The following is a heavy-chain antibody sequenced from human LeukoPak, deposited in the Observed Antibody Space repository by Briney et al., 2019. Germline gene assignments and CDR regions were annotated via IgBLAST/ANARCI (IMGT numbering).Heavy chain of an antibody. CDR1: GFTFSDYG. D-gene: IGHD6-19*01. CDR2: IQYDGNYK. Sequence: GGSLRLSCVASGFTFSDYGMHWVRQTPGKGLEWVAFIQYDGNYKQHADSVKGRFTISRDNAKNSLSLQMNSLRAEDTAVYYCIVFAVTGTLGFDYWGQGTLVTVSS. V-gene: IGHV3-30*02. CDR3: IVFAVTGTLGFDY. J-gene: IGHJ4*02.